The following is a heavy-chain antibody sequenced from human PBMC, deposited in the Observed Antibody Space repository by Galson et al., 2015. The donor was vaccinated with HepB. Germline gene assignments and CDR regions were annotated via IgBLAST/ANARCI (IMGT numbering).Heavy chain of an antibody. CDR3: ARETDSSGWHSQTGAFDI. D-gene: IGHD6-19*01. CDR1: GYTFSDYG. CDR2: ISAYNGNT. Sequence: SVKVSCKASGYTFSDYGINWVRQAPGQGLEWMGWISAYNGNTNYAQKVQGRVTMNTDTWTSTAYMDLRSLRSDDTAVYYCARETDSSGWHSQTGAFDIWGQGTMVTVSS. J-gene: IGHJ3*02. V-gene: IGHV1-18*04.